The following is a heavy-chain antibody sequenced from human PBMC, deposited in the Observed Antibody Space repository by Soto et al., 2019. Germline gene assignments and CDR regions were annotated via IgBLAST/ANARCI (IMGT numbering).Heavy chain of an antibody. CDR3: AREYTAWPLAYGLDV. D-gene: IGHD2-2*02. V-gene: IGHV3-21*01. CDR1: GFTFSAYS. Sequence: GGSLRLSCVGSGFTFSAYSINWVRQAPGEGLEWVSSISSRSDIYYADSVKGRFTISRDNAKNSVSLQMNSLRAEDTAVYYCAREYTAWPLAYGLDVWGQGTTVTVSS. CDR2: ISSRSDI. J-gene: IGHJ6*02.